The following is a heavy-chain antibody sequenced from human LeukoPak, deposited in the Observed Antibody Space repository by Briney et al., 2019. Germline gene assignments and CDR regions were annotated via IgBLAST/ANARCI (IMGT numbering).Heavy chain of an antibody. V-gene: IGHV3-21*01. CDR2: ISSSSSYI. J-gene: IGHJ4*02. D-gene: IGHD2-2*01. CDR3: ARDFELVVPAANSFDY. Sequence: GGSLRLSCAASGFTFSSYSMNWVRQAPGKGLEWVSSISSSSSYIYYADSVKGRFTISRDNAKNSLYLQMNSLRAEDTAVYYCARDFELVVPAANSFDYWGQGTLVTVSS. CDR1: GFTFSSYS.